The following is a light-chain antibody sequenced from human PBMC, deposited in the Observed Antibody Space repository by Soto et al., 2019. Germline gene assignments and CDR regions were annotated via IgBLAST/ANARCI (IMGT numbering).Light chain of an antibody. CDR3: AAWDDSLNGYV. CDR2: NNN. Sequence: QSVLTHPPSASGTPGQRVTISCSGSSSNIGSNTVNWYQQLPGTAPKLLIYNNNRRPSGVPDRFSGSKSGTSASLAISGLQSEDEADYYCAAWDDSLNGYVFGTGTKLTVL. V-gene: IGLV1-44*01. CDR1: SSNIGSNT. J-gene: IGLJ1*01.